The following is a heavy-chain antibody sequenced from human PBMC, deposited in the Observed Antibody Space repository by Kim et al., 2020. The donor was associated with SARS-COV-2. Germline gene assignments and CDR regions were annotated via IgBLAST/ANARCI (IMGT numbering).Heavy chain of an antibody. Sequence: GGSLRLSCAVSGFSLSSYDMNWVRRAPGKGLEWISYFSRSGSGTTIYYADSVKGRFTISRDNAKNSMFLQMNSLRAEDTAVYYCARNRGEAVAGSPLYWYFDRWGRGTLVTVSS. V-gene: IGHV3-48*03. CDR3: ARNRGEAVAGSPLYWYFDR. CDR2: FSRSGSGTTI. D-gene: IGHD6-19*01. CDR1: GFSLSSYD. J-gene: IGHJ2*01.